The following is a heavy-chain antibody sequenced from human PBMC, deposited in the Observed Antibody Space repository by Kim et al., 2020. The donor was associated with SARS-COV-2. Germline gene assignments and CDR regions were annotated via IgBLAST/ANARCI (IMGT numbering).Heavy chain of an antibody. CDR3: ARRGTYGGNSGGRDY. Sequence: GESLKISCETSGYSFTSYWIARVRQVPGKGPEWMGFIYPGDSDTRYSPSFQGQVRISADKSISTAYLQWSSLKASDTAVYYCARRGTYGGNSGGRDYWGQGSLVTVSS. D-gene: IGHD2-21*02. J-gene: IGHJ4*02. CDR2: IYPGDSDT. V-gene: IGHV5-51*01. CDR1: GYSFTSYW.